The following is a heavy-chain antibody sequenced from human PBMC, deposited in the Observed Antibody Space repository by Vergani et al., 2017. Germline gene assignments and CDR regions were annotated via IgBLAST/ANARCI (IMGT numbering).Heavy chain of an antibody. Sequence: QVQLQESGPGLVKPSETLSLTCPVSGGSISSYYWRWVRQPPGKGLEWIGYIYYSGSTNYNPSLKSRVTITVDTSKNQFSLKLSSVTAADTAVYYCARTHPVDTAMAGYYYYYYYMDFWGKGTTVTVSS. J-gene: IGHJ6*03. CDR3: ARTHPVDTAMAGYYYYYYYMDF. D-gene: IGHD5-18*01. CDR2: IYYSGST. V-gene: IGHV4-59*01. CDR1: GGSISSYY.